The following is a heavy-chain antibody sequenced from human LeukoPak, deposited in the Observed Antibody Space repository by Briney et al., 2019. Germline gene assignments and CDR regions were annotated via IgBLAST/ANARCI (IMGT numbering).Heavy chain of an antibody. J-gene: IGHJ5*02. CDR3: ARGGIANNWFDP. Sequence: SETLSLTCTVSGGSISSYYWSWIRQPPGKGLEWIGEINHSGSTNYNPSLKSRVTISVDTSKNQFSLKLSSVTAADTAVYYCARGGIANNWFDPWGQGTLVTVSS. V-gene: IGHV4-34*01. CDR1: GGSISSYY. CDR2: INHSGST. D-gene: IGHD6-13*01.